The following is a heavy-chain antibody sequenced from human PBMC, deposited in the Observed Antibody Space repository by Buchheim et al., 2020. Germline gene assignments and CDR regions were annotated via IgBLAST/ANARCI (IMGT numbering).Heavy chain of an antibody. D-gene: IGHD6-6*01. V-gene: IGHV4-30-4*01. J-gene: IGHJ5*02. CDR1: GGSISSGDYY. CDR3: ARGTHLSYSSSSAYNWFDP. CDR2: IYYSGST. Sequence: QVQLQESGPGLVKPSQTLSLTCTVSGGSISSGDYYWSWIHQPPGKGLEWIGYIYYSGSTYYNPSLKSRVTISVDTSKNQFSLKLSSVTAADTAVYYCARGTHLSYSSSSAYNWFDPWGQGTL.